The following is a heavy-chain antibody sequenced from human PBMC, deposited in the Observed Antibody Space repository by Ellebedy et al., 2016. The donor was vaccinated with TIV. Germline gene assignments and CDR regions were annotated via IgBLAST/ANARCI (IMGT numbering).Heavy chain of an antibody. CDR1: GFTFSRSG. V-gene: IGHV3-33*01. J-gene: IGHJ4*02. D-gene: IGHD6-19*01. Sequence: GESLKIPCAASGFTFSRSGMHGVRRAPGEGLGWVAIIWYDGSIQYYADSVKGRFTISRDNSKNTLYLQMNSLRDEDTAVYFCATVRDGVWYADCWGQGTLVTVSS. CDR2: IWYDGSIQ. CDR3: ATVRDGVWYADC.